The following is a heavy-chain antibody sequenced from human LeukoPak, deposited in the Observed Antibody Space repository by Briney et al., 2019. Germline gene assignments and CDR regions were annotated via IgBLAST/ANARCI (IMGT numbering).Heavy chain of an antibody. V-gene: IGHV3-23*01. D-gene: IGHD3-22*01. J-gene: IGHJ4*02. CDR2: ISDSGGRT. CDR3: AKRGVVIRVILVGFHREAYYFDS. Sequence: GGSLRLSCAVSGITLSNYGMSWVRQASGKGLEWVAGISDSGGRTNYADSVKGRFTISRDNPKNTLYLQMNSLRAEDTAVYFCAKRGVVIRVILVGFHREAYYFDSWGQGALVTVSS. CDR1: GITLSNYG.